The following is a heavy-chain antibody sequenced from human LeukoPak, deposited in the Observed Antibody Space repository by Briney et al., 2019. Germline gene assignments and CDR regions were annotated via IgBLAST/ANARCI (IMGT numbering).Heavy chain of an antibody. CDR2: IFYTGTT. CDR1: GVSISYNY. D-gene: IGHD4-23*01. Sequence: PSETLSLTCTVSGVSISYNYWSWIRQPPGKGLEWIGQIFYTGTTEYNPSLKSRVSMSLDTSKNQFSLRLGSVTAGDTAVYYCARQHGGNYLDFWGQGTLVTVSS. V-gene: IGHV4-59*01. CDR3: ARQHGGNYLDF. J-gene: IGHJ4*02.